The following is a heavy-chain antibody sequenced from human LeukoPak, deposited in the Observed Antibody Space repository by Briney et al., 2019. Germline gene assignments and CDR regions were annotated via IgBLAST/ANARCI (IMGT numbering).Heavy chain of an antibody. D-gene: IGHD3-22*01. CDR3: AGEDSNDISGYPTRSFDH. Sequence: SETLSLTCTVSGGSISSYYWSWLRQPPGKGLEWIGYIYYSGSTNYNPSLKSRVTISVDTSKNQFSLKLSPVTAADTAVYYCAGEDSNDISGYPTRSFDHWGQGTLVIVSS. CDR2: IYYSGST. V-gene: IGHV4-59*12. CDR1: GGSISSYY. J-gene: IGHJ4*02.